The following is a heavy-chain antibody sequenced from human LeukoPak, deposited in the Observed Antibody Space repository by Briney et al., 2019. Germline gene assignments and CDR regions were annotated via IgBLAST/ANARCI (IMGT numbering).Heavy chain of an antibody. J-gene: IGHJ5*02. V-gene: IGHV1-24*01. Sequence: MXWVRQAXGKGLEWMGGFDPEDGETIYAQKFQGRVTMTEDTSTDTAYMELSSLRSEDTAVYYCATAPSRAYYDFWSDNWFDPWGQGTLVTVSS. CDR3: ATAPSRAYYDFWSDNWFDP. D-gene: IGHD3-3*01. CDR2: FDPEDGET.